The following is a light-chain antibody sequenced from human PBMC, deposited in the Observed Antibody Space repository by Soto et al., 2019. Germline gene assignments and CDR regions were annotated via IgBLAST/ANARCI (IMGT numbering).Light chain of an antibody. J-gene: IGLJ2*01. V-gene: IGLV1-51*01. CDR3: GTWDLSLSEVV. CDR1: SSNIGRNF. CDR2: DDN. Sequence: QSVLTQPPSVSAAPGQKVTISRSGSSSNIGRNFVSWYQHLPGTAPKLLIFDDNRRPSGIPDRFSGSKSGTSATLGITGLQTGDEADYYCGTWDLSLSEVVFGGGTKLTVL.